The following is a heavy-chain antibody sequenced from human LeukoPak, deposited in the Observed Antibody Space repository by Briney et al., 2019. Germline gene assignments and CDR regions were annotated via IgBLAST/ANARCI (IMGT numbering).Heavy chain of an antibody. D-gene: IGHD6-13*01. Sequence: GRSLRLSCAASGFTFSTYAMHWVRQAPGKGLEWVASIPYDGSNEYYGESAKGRFTISRDNSKNTLYLQMNSLRAEDTAVYYCARTAAAAGYYYYYGMDVWGKGTTVTVSS. CDR1: GFTFSTYA. CDR3: ARTAAAAGYYYYYGMDV. CDR2: IPYDGSNE. V-gene: IGHV3-30*14. J-gene: IGHJ6*04.